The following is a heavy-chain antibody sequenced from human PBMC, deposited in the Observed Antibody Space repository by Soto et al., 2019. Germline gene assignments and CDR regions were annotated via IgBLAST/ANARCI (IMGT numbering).Heavy chain of an antibody. V-gene: IGHV4-39*01. J-gene: IGHJ5*02. D-gene: IGHD3-3*02. CDR1: GGSISSSSYY. CDR2: IYYSGST. Sequence: QLKLQESGPGLVKPSETLSLTCTVSGGSISSSSYYWGWIRQPPGKGLEWIGSIYYSGSTYYNPSLQSRVTISVDTSKNQFSLKLSSVTAADTALYYCASPKIAFYNWFDPWGQGTLVTVSS. CDR3: ASPKIAFYNWFDP.